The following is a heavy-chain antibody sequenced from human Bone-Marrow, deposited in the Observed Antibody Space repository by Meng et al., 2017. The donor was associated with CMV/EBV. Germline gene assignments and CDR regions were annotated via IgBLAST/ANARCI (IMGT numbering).Heavy chain of an antibody. CDR1: GGSISSYY. Sequence: GSLRLSCTVSGGSISSYYWSWIRQPPGKGLEWIGYIYYSGSTNYNPSLKSRVTISVDTSKNQFSLKLSSVTAADTAVYYCARLFWGGSSYFDYWGQGTLVTVSS. CDR3: ARLFWGGSSYFDY. D-gene: IGHD1-26*01. CDR2: IYYSGST. V-gene: IGHV4-59*01. J-gene: IGHJ4*02.